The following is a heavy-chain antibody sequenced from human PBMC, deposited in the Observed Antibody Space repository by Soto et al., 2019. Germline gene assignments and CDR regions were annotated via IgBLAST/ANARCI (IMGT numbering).Heavy chain of an antibody. V-gene: IGHV3-30*18. Sequence: SGGSLRLSCAASGFTFSSYGMHWVRQAPGKGLEWVAVISYDGSNKYYADSVKGRFTISRDNSKNTLYLQMNSLRAEDTAVYYCAKDGLGAYSYGSYYFDYWGQGALVTVSS. CDR1: GFTFSSYG. D-gene: IGHD5-18*01. CDR3: AKDGLGAYSYGSYYFDY. CDR2: ISYDGSNK. J-gene: IGHJ4*01.